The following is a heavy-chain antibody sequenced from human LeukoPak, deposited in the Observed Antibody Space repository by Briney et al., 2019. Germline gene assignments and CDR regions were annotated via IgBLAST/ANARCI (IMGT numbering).Heavy chain of an antibody. Sequence: ASVKVSCKASGYSFTSYYMHWVRQAPGQGLEWMGIIHPSGGSTSYAQKFQGRVTMTSDTSTSTVYMELSSLRSEDTAVYYCARDNTATGPFDNWGQGTLVTVSS. V-gene: IGHV1-46*01. CDR1: GYSFTSYY. J-gene: IGHJ4*02. CDR3: ARDNTATGPFDN. CDR2: IHPSGGST. D-gene: IGHD1-1*01.